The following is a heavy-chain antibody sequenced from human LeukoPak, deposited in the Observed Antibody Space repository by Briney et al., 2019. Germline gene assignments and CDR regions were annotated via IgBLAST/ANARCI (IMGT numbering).Heavy chain of an antibody. CDR1: GDSASSNSAA. Sequence: SQTLSLTCAISGDSASSNSAAWHWIRQSPSRGLEWLGRTYYRSKWYNDYAVSVKSRITINPDTSKNQFSLQLNSVTPEDTAVYYCARAHSSGWSWGNAFDIWGQGTMVTVSS. CDR2: TYYRSKWYN. CDR3: ARAHSSGWSWGNAFDI. J-gene: IGHJ3*02. V-gene: IGHV6-1*01. D-gene: IGHD6-19*01.